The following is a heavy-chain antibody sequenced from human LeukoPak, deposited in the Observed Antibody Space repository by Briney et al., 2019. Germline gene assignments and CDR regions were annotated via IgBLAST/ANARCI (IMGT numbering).Heavy chain of an antibody. Sequence: GGSLILSCAASGFTFSSYAMSWVRQAPGKGLEWVSAISGSGGSTYYADSVKGRFTISRDNSKNTLYLQMNSLRAEDTAVYYCAKGGSGYYYPLGYWGQGTLVTVSS. CDR1: GFTFSSYA. J-gene: IGHJ4*02. V-gene: IGHV3-23*01. CDR2: ISGSGGST. CDR3: AKGGSGYYYPLGY. D-gene: IGHD3-22*01.